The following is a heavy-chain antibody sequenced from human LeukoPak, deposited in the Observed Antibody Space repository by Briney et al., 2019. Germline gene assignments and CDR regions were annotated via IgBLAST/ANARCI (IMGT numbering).Heavy chain of an antibody. CDR2: IYYSGST. Sequence: SQTLSLTCTVSGGSISSGGYYWSWIRQHPGKGLEWIGYIYYSGSTYYNPPLKSRVTISVDTSKNQFSLKLSSVTAADTAVYYCARVPRQLRSLDYWGQGTLVTVSS. D-gene: IGHD5-18*01. V-gene: IGHV4-31*03. CDR1: GGSISSGGYY. CDR3: ARVPRQLRSLDY. J-gene: IGHJ4*02.